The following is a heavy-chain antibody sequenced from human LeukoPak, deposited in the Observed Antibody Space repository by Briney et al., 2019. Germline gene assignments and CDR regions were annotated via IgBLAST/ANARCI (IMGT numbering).Heavy chain of an antibody. Sequence: GGSLRLSCAASGFTFSSYGMHWVRQAPGKGLEWVAVISYDGSNKYYADSVKGRFTISRDNSKNTLYLQMNSLRAEDTAVYYCAKDSIAAAGTPYYYYYMDVWGKGTTVTVSS. CDR1: GFTFSSYG. J-gene: IGHJ6*03. CDR2: ISYDGSNK. CDR3: AKDSIAAAGTPYYYYYMDV. V-gene: IGHV3-30*18. D-gene: IGHD6-13*01.